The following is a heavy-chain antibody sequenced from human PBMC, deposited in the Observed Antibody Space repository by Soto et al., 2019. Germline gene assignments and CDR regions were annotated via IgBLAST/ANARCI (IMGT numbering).Heavy chain of an antibody. Sequence: QVQLVQSGAEVKKPGSSVKVSCKASGGTFSSYAISWVRQAPGQGLAWMGGIIHIFGTANYAQKFLGRVTISAEKSTSTVYMELSSLRSEDTAVYYCAIQLAARFNGMDVWGQGTTVTV. J-gene: IGHJ6*02. V-gene: IGHV1-69*06. CDR3: AIQLAARFNGMDV. CDR2: IIHIFGTA. CDR1: GGTFSSYA. D-gene: IGHD6-6*01.